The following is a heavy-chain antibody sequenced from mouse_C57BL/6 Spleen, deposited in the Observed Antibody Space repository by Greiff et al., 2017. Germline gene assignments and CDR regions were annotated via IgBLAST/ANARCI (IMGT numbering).Heavy chain of an antibody. CDR2: INPSSGYT. Sequence: QVQLQQPGAELVKPGASVKLSCKASGYTFTSYWMHWVKQRPGQGLEWIGYINPSSGYTKYNEKFKDKATLTVDKSSSTAYMQLSSLTSEDSAVYYCARSPDSSGPWFGYWGQGALVTVAA. CDR1: GYTFTSYW. CDR3: ARSPDSSGPWFGY. D-gene: IGHD3-2*02. V-gene: IGHV1-7*01. J-gene: IGHJ3*01.